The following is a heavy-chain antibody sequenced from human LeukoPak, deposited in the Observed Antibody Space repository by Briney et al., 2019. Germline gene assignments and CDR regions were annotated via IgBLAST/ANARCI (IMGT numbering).Heavy chain of an antibody. CDR3: ARVAGAVAGTVWRYFDL. J-gene: IGHJ2*01. V-gene: IGHV1-3*01. CDR2: INAGNGNT. Sequence: VASVKVSCKASGYTFISYYMHWVRQAPGQRLEWMGWINAGNGNTKYSQKFQGRVTITRDTSASTAYMELSSLRSEDTAVYYCARVAGAVAGTVWRYFDLWGRGTLVTVSS. CDR1: GYTFISYY. D-gene: IGHD6-19*01.